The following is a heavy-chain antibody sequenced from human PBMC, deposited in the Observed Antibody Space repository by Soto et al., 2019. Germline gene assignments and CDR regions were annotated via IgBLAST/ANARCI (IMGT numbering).Heavy chain of an antibody. CDR2: IIPIFGTA. Sequence: GPPVNLSCKTSGGTISIYAISWVRQAPGQGLEWMGGIIPIFGTANYAQKFQGRVTITADESTSTAYMELSSLRSEDTAVYYCARDDCSGGSCSYYYYYGMDVWGQGTTVTVSS. CDR1: GGTISIYA. J-gene: IGHJ6*02. V-gene: IGHV1-69*13. CDR3: ARDDCSGGSCSYYYYYGMDV. D-gene: IGHD2-15*01.